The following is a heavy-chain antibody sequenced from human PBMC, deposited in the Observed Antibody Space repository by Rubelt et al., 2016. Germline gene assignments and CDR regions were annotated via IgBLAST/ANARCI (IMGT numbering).Heavy chain of an antibody. CDR3: ATGIVVVPAHVPSRDY. CDR1: GYTLTELS. J-gene: IGHJ4*02. D-gene: IGHD2-2*01. V-gene: IGHV1-24*01. Sequence: QVQLVQSGAEVKKPGASVKVSCKVSGYTLTELSMHWVRQAPGKGLEWMGGFDPEDGETIYAQKFQGRVTMTGDTSTDTSYMELSSLGSEDTAVYYCATGIVVVPAHVPSRDYWGQGTLVTVSS. CDR2: FDPEDGET.